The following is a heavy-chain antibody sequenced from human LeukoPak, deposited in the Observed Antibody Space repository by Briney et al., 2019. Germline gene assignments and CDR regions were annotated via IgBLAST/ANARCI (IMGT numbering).Heavy chain of an antibody. J-gene: IGHJ4*02. CDR2: ISGRGGST. D-gene: IGHD3-22*01. V-gene: IGHV3-23*01. Sequence: GGSLRLSCAASGFTLCSYAMSWVRQAPGEGGGWVSAISGRGGSTYYADSVKGRFTISRDNSKNTLYLQMNSLRAEDTAVYYCAKEYYYDSSGYTTFDYWGQGTLVTVSS. CDR3: AKEYYYDSSGYTTFDY. CDR1: GFTLCSYA.